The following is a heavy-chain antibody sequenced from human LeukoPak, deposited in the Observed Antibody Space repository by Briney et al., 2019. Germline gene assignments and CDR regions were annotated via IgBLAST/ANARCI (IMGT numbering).Heavy chain of an antibody. J-gene: IGHJ5*02. V-gene: IGHV3-21*01. Sequence: GGSLRLSCAASGFTFSSYSMNWVRQAPGKGLEWVSSISSSGSYIYYADSVKGRFTISRDNAKNSLYLQMNSLRAEDTAVYYCARHGPYYYDSSGPWGQGTLVTVSS. CDR2: ISSSGSYI. D-gene: IGHD3-22*01. CDR3: ARHGPYYYDSSGP. CDR1: GFTFSSYS.